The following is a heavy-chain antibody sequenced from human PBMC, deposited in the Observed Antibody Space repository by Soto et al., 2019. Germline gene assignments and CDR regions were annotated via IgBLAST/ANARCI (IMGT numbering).Heavy chain of an antibody. D-gene: IGHD3-16*02. Sequence: SETLSLTCTVSGGSISSGGYYWSWIRQHPGKGLEWIGYIYYSGSTYYNPSLKSRVTISVDTSKNQFSLKLSSVTAADTAVYFCARGSTPRGYRTIDYWGQGSLVTVYS. CDR2: IYYSGST. CDR3: ARGSTPRGYRTIDY. CDR1: GGSISSGGYY. J-gene: IGHJ4*02. V-gene: IGHV4-31*03.